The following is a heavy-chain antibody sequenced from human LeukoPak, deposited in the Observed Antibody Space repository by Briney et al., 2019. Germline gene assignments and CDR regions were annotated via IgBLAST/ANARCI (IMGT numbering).Heavy chain of an antibody. CDR2: ISGSGGST. D-gene: IGHD1-26*01. Sequence: GGSLRLSCAASGFTFSSYAMSWVRQAPGKGLEWVSAISGSGGSTYYADSVKGRFTISRDNSKNTVYLQMNSLRAEDTAVYYCARELREHGVFDIWGQGTMVTVSS. J-gene: IGHJ3*02. CDR3: ARELREHGVFDI. V-gene: IGHV3-23*01. CDR1: GFTFSSYA.